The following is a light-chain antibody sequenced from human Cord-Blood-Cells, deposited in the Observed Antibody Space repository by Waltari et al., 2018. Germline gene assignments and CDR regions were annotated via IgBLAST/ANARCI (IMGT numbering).Light chain of an antibody. Sequence: QSALTQPASVSGSPGQSITISCTGTSSDVGGYNYVSWYQQHPGQAPKLMSYEVSNRPSGVSNLFSGSKSGNTASLTISGLQAEDESDYYCSSYTSSSTVVFGGWTKLTVL. J-gene: IGLJ2*01. CDR1: SSDVGGYNY. CDR3: SSYTSSSTVV. CDR2: EVS. V-gene: IGLV2-14*01.